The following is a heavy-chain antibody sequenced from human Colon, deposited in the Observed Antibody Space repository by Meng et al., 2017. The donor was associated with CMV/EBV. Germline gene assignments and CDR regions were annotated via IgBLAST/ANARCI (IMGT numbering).Heavy chain of an antibody. CDR1: GFTFSTYA. V-gene: IGHV3-30-3*01. D-gene: IGHD3-10*01. Sequence: GESLKISCAASGFTFSTYALHWVRQAPGKGLEWVAVISYDGSNKYYAESVKGRFTVSRDNAKNSLFLQMNSLRGDDTAVYYCARDRGTAVGEDGMDVWGQGTTVTVSS. CDR2: ISYDGSNK. CDR3: ARDRGTAVGEDGMDV. J-gene: IGHJ6*02.